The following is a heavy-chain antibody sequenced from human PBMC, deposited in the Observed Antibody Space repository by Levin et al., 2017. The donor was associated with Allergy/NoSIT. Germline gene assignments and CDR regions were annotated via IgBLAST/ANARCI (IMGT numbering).Heavy chain of an antibody. J-gene: IGHJ4*02. CDR1: GFTFSSYS. CDR2: ISSSSSYI. V-gene: IGHV3-21*01. CDR3: ARAPSSSWSGIDY. D-gene: IGHD6-13*01. Sequence: PGGSLRLSCAASGFTFSSYSMNWVRQAPGKGLEWVSSISSSSSYIYYADSVKGRFTISRDNAKNSLYLQMNSLRAEDTAVYYCARAPSSSWSGIDYWGQGTLVTVSS.